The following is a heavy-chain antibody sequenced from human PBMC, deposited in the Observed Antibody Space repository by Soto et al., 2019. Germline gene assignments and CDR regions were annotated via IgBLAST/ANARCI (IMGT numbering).Heavy chain of an antibody. CDR2: IYYSGST. CDR1: GGSISSSSYY. CDR3: ARRGYPTVTTDDY. Sequence: PSETLSLTCTVSGGSISSSSYYWGWIRQPPGKGLEWIGSIYYSGSTYYNPSLKSRVTISVDTSKNQFSLKLSSVTAADTAVYYCARRGYPTVTTDDYWGQGTLVTASS. J-gene: IGHJ4*02. D-gene: IGHD4-17*01. V-gene: IGHV4-39*01.